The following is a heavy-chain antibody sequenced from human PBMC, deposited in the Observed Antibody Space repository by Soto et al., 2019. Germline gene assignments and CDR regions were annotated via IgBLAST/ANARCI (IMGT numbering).Heavy chain of an antibody. J-gene: IGHJ6*04. Sequence: QVQLVESGGGVVQPGRSLRLSCAASGFTFSGYAMHWVRQAPGKGLEWVALTYYDGNNKYYADSVKGRFTISRDNSRNTLYLQMHSLRAEDTAVYYCAIRTGSVSSVVYAMDVWGKGTMVTVSS. CDR3: AIRTGSVSSVVYAMDV. D-gene: IGHD3-22*01. V-gene: IGHV3-33*01. CDR1: GFTFSGYA. CDR2: TYYDGNNK.